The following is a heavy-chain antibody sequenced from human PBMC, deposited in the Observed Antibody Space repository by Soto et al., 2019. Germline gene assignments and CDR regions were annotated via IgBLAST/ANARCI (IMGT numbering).Heavy chain of an antibody. J-gene: IGHJ4*02. D-gene: IGHD2-15*01. CDR2: IYYSGST. CDR1: GGSISSYY. Sequence: PSETLSLTCTVSGGSISSYYWSWIRQPPGKGLEWIGYIYYSGSTNYNPSLKSRVTISVDTSKNQFSLKLSSVTAADTAVYYCARIPRYCSGGSCHRQFDYWGQGTLVTVSS. V-gene: IGHV4-59*01. CDR3: ARIPRYCSGGSCHRQFDY.